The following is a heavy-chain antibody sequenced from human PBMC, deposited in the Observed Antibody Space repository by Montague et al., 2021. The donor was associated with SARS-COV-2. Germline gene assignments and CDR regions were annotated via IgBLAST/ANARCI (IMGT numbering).Heavy chain of an antibody. CDR2: MSYEGSIK. CDR1: GFTINNFA. V-gene: IGHV3-30-3*01. Sequence: SLRLSCAASGFTINNFAMHWVRQAPGKGLECVAIMSYEGSIKHYIDSVKGRFTISRDNSKNTLYLDMNSLRAEDTAVYYCTRSLGLFWFRESHTFHHWGQGTVVVVSS. J-gene: IGHJ1*01. D-gene: IGHD3-10*01. CDR3: TRSLGLFWFRESHTFHH.